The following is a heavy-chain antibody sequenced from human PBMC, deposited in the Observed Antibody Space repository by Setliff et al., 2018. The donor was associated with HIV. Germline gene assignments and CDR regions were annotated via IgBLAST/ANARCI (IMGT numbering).Heavy chain of an antibody. CDR2: ISSSGTTI. CDR3: ARDFADAVVGVVSFFDS. D-gene: IGHD3-3*01. V-gene: IGHV3-11*04. CDR1: GFTFSDYY. Sequence: PGGSLRLSCAASGFTFSDYYMSWIRQAPGKRLEWVSYISSSGTTIYYADSVKGRFSISRDNAKNSLYLQMNSLRAEDTAVYYCARDFADAVVGVVSFFDSWGQGTLVTVSS. J-gene: IGHJ4*02.